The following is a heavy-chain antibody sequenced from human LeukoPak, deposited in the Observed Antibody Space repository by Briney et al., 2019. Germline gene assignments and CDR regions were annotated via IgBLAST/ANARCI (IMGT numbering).Heavy chain of an antibody. V-gene: IGHV3-21*01. CDR1: GFTFSSYS. CDR2: ISSSSSYI. J-gene: IGHJ4*02. D-gene: IGHD3-22*01. CDR3: ARDIYYDSSGYDY. Sequence: GGSLRLSCAASGFTFSSYSMDWVRQAPGKGLEWVSSISSSSSYIYYADSVKGRFTISRDNAKNSLYLQMNSLRAEDTAVYYCARDIYYDSSGYDYWGQGTLVTVSS.